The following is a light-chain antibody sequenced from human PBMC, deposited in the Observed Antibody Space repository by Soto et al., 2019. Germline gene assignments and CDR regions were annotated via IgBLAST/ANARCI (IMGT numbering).Light chain of an antibody. V-gene: IGKV3-15*01. Sequence: EIVVTQSPATLSVSPGERATLSCRTSQSVSSHVAWYQQKPGQAPRLLIHGASTRATAIPARFSGSGSGTEFTLTIGRLEPEDFAVYYCQQYGSSPRGRTFGQGTKVDIK. CDR2: GAS. CDR1: QSVSSH. CDR3: QQYGSSPRGRT. J-gene: IGKJ1*01.